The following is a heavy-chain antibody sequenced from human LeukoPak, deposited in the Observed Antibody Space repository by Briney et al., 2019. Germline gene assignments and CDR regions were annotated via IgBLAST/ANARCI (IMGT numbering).Heavy chain of an antibody. J-gene: IGHJ4*02. D-gene: IGHD6-19*01. Sequence: PGGSLRLSCAASGFSFNTYGMNWVRQAPGKGLEWVSSITKSGDSTYYADTVRGRFTISRDNSKNTLYLQMNSLRAEDTAVYYCARRSGIAVAGAFDYWGQGTLVTVSS. CDR3: ARRSGIAVAGAFDY. CDR1: GFSFNTYG. V-gene: IGHV3-23*01. CDR2: ITKSGDST.